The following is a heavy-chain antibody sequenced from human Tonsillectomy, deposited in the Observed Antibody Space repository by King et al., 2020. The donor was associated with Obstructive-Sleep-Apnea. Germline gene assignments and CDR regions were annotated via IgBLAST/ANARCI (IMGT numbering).Heavy chain of an antibody. CDR3: ARWRAECSSSSCPYYFDY. CDR2: IYYSGST. Sequence: QLQESGPRLVKPSETLSLTCTVSGGSISRDYWGWIRQPPGKGLEWIGFIYYSGSTNYNPSLKSRVTISVDTSKNQFSLKLSSVTAADTAVYYCARWRAECSSSSCPYYFDYWGQGTLVTVSS. CDR1: GGSISRDY. V-gene: IGHV4-59*01. J-gene: IGHJ4*02. D-gene: IGHD2-2*01.